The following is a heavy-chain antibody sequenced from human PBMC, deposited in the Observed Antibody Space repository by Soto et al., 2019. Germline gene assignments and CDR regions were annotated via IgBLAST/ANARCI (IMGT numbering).Heavy chain of an antibody. CDR3: AKARYGYTYGSFDY. J-gene: IGHJ4*02. CDR1: GFTFSTSV. CDR2: ISGTGGST. D-gene: IGHD5-18*01. V-gene: IGHV3-23*01. Sequence: GGSLRLSCAASGFTFSTSVMSWVRQAPGKGLEWVSAISGTGGSTYYADSVKGRFTISRDNSKSTLYLQMNSLRAEDTAVYYCAKARYGYTYGSFDYWGQGTLVTVSS.